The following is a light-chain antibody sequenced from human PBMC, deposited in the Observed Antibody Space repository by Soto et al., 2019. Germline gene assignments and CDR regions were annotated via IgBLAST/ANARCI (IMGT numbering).Light chain of an antibody. CDR2: EVY. V-gene: IGLV2-23*02. J-gene: IGLJ2*01. CDR3: CSYAGSSTLV. CDR1: SSDVGSYNL. Sequence: QSVLTQPASVSGSPGQSITISCTGTSSDVGSYNLVSWYQQHPGKAPKLMIYEVYKRPSGVFNRFSGSKSGNTASLTISGLQAEDEADYYCCSYAGSSTLVFGGGTKVTVL.